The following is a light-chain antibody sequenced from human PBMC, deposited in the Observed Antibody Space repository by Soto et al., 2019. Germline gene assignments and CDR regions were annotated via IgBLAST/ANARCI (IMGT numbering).Light chain of an antibody. J-gene: IGKJ1*01. CDR2: KAS. V-gene: IGKV1-5*03. CDR1: QTISSW. CDR3: QHYNSYSEA. Sequence: IQMTQSPSTLSGSVLGIFTITCRASQTISSWLAWYQQKPGKAPKLLIYKASTLKSGVPSRFSGSGSGTEFTLTISSLQPDDFATYYCQHYNSYSEAFGQGTKVDIK.